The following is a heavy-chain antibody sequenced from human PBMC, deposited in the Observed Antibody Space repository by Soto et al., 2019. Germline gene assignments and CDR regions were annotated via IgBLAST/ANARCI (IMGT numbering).Heavy chain of an antibody. CDR2: ITGSGGAI. J-gene: IGHJ6*02. CDR1: GFTFSTYE. CDR3: AIVHTEVKPAIIPRYYGMDV. V-gene: IGHV3-48*03. Sequence: EVELVESGGGLVQPGGALRLSCTASGFTFSTYEMNWVRQAPGKGLDWVAYITGSGGAIYFADSVKGRFSISRDNAKNELYLEMNSLRAEDTAVYYCAIVHTEVKPAIIPRYYGMDVWGQGTTVTVSS. D-gene: IGHD2-2*02.